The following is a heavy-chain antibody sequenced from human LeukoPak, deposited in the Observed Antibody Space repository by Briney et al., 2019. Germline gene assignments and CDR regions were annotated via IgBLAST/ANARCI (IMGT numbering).Heavy chain of an antibody. V-gene: IGHV3-23*01. CDR2: IIGRGGST. CDR3: AKAPVTTCRGAFCYPFDY. Sequence: PGGSLRLSCAASGFTFSSYAMSWVRQAPGKGLEWVSAIIGRGGSTNYADSVKGRFTISRDNSKNTLFLQMNRLRPEDAAVYYCAKAPVTTCRGAFCYPFDYWGLGTLVTVSS. CDR1: GFTFSSYA. D-gene: IGHD2-15*01. J-gene: IGHJ4*02.